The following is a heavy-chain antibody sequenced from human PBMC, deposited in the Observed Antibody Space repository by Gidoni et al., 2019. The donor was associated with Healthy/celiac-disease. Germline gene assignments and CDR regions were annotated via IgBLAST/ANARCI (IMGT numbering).Heavy chain of an antibody. Sequence: QVQLVQSGAEVKKPGSSVKVSCKASGYTFTSSYMHWVRQAPGQGLEWMGIINPSGGSTRYAQKFQGRVTMTRDTSTSTVYMELSSLRSEDTAVYYCARLSVTRSGRYYYYGMDVWGQGTTVTVSS. CDR3: ARLSVTRSGRYYYYGMDV. J-gene: IGHJ6*02. D-gene: IGHD4-4*01. V-gene: IGHV1-46*01. CDR2: INPSGGST. CDR1: GYTFTSSY.